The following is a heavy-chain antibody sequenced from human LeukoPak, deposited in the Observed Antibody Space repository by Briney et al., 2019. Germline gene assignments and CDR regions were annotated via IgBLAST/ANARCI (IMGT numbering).Heavy chain of an antibody. Sequence: SGGSLRLSCAASGFTFSSNAMSWVRQGPGKGLEWVSAISGSGGSTYYADSVKGRFTISTDKSKNTLYLQMNSLRAEDTAVYYCAKLLRGTVVPYFDYWGQGTLVTVSS. CDR2: ISGSGGST. CDR1: GFTFSSNA. J-gene: IGHJ4*02. CDR3: AKLLRGTVVPYFDY. V-gene: IGHV3-23*01. D-gene: IGHD3-10*01.